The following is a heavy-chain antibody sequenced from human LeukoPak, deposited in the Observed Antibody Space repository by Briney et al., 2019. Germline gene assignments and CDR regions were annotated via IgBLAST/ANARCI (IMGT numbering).Heavy chain of an antibody. CDR1: GFTFSSYA. Sequence: GGSLRLSCAASGFTFSSYAMHWVRQAPGKGLEWVAVISYDGSNQYYADSVKGRFTISRDKSKNTLYLQMNSLRAEDTAVHYCARGYYDSSGYYHFDYWGQGTLVTVSS. CDR2: ISYDGSNQ. J-gene: IGHJ4*02. D-gene: IGHD3-22*01. CDR3: ARGYYDSSGYYHFDY. V-gene: IGHV3-30*04.